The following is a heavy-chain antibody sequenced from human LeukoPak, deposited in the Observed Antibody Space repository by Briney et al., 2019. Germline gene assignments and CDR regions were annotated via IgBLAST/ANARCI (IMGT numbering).Heavy chain of an antibody. V-gene: IGHV4-34*01. Sequence: SETLSLTCAVYGGSFSGYYWSWIRQPPGKGLEWIGEINHSGSTNYNPSLKSRVTISVDTSKNQFSLKLSSVTAADTAVYSCARVRGGPYYYDSSGYHPNAFDIWGHGTMVTVSS. CDR2: INHSGST. J-gene: IGHJ3*02. CDR1: GGSFSGYY. CDR3: ARVRGGPYYYDSSGYHPNAFDI. D-gene: IGHD3-22*01.